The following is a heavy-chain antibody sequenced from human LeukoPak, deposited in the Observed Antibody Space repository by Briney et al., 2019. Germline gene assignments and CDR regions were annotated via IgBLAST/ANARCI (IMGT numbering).Heavy chain of an antibody. D-gene: IGHD1-26*01. CDR3: PRPLVHYSALRSYSYYGMDA. CDR2: ISAYNGNT. V-gene: IGHV1-18*01. J-gene: IGHJ6*02. CDR1: GYTFTSYG. Sequence: ASVKVSCKASGYTFTSYGISWVRQAPGQGLEWMGWISAYNGNTNYAQKLQGRVTMTTDTSTSTAYMELRSLRSDDTAVYYCPRPLVHYSALRSYSYYGMDAWAKGPRSPSP.